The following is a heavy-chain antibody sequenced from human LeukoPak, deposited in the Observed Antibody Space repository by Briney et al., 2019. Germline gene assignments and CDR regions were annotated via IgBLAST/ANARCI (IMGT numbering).Heavy chain of an antibody. CDR1: GFTFSSYE. D-gene: IGHD3-10*01. V-gene: IGHV3-48*03. Sequence: GGSLRLSCAASGFTFSSYEMNWVRQAPGKGLEWVSYISSSGSTIYYADSVKGRFTISRDNAKNSLYLQMNSLRAEDTAVYYCTRDIILWDPWGQGTLVTVSS. CDR3: TRDIILWDP. J-gene: IGHJ5*02. CDR2: ISSSGSTI.